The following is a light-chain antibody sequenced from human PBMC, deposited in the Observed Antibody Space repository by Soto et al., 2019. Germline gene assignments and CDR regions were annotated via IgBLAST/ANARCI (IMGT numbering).Light chain of an antibody. Sequence: EIVLTQSPATLSLSPGEKATISCRTSQGIGSYLAWYQQKPGQAPRLLIFDASNRATGIPARFSGSGSGTDFTLTIGSLEPEDFAVYYCQQRYNWPSTFGQGTRLEIK. CDR1: QGIGSY. CDR2: DAS. J-gene: IGKJ5*01. V-gene: IGKV3-11*01. CDR3: QQRYNWPST.